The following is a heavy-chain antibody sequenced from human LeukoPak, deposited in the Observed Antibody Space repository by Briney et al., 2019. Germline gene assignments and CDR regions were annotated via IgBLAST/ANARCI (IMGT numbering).Heavy chain of an antibody. D-gene: IGHD5-18*01. CDR1: GYTFTSYG. J-gene: IGHJ4*02. Sequence: ASVKVSCKASGYTFTSYGISWVRQAPGQGLEWMGWISAYNGNTNYAQKLQGRVTMTTDTSTSTAYMELRSLRSDDTAVYYCARDLMDTAMEPPDYWGQGTLVTVSS. V-gene: IGHV1-18*01. CDR3: ARDLMDTAMEPPDY. CDR2: ISAYNGNT.